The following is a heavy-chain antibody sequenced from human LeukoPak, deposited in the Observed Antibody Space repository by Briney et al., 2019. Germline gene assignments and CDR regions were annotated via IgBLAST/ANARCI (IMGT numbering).Heavy chain of an antibody. Sequence: SETLSLTCTVSGGSISSSSYYWGWIRQPPGKGLEWIGSIYYSGSTYYNPSLKSRVTISVDTSKNQFSVKLSSVTAADTAVYYCARHGWAAAGKDFDYWGQGTLVTVSS. CDR2: IYYSGST. J-gene: IGHJ4*02. CDR1: GGSISSSSYY. V-gene: IGHV4-39*01. CDR3: ARHGWAAAGKDFDY. D-gene: IGHD6-13*01.